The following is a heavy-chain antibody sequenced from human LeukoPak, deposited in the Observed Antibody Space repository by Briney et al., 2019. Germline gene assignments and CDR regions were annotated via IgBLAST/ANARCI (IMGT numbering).Heavy chain of an antibody. D-gene: IGHD5-24*01. Sequence: ASLTISFTGSGYSFTIYWIGWVRQLPGKGLGLMGIIYPGDSDTRYSPSFQGQVTISADKSISTSYLQWSSLKASDTAMYYCARLGEFEEMATIFDYWGQGTLVTVS. CDR2: IYPGDSDT. CDR1: GYSFTIYW. V-gene: IGHV5-51*01. J-gene: IGHJ4*02. CDR3: ARLGEFEEMATIFDY.